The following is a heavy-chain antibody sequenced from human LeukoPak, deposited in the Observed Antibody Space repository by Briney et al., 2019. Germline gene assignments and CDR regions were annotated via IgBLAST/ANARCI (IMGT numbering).Heavy chain of an antibody. V-gene: IGHV1-2*02. CDR3: AREYDTIFGVAPGDY. D-gene: IGHD3-3*01. Sequence: ASVKVSCKASGYTFTGYYMHWVRQAPGQGLEWMGWINPNSGGTNYAQKFQGRATMTRDTSISTAYMELSRLRSDDKAVYYCAREYDTIFGVAPGDYWGQGTLVTVSS. CDR1: GYTFTGYY. J-gene: IGHJ4*02. CDR2: INPNSGGT.